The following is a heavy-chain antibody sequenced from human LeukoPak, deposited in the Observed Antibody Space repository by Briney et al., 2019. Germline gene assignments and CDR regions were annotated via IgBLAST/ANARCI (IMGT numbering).Heavy chain of an antibody. V-gene: IGHV7-4-1*02. CDR3: ARDFVFDTSGPARY. Sequence: ASVKVSCKASGYTFTYYAINWVRQAPGQGLQWMGWINTETGNPTYAQGFTGRFVFSLDTSVSTAYLQISSLKPEDTAVYYCARDFVFDTSGPARYWSQGALVTVSS. CDR2: INTETGNP. D-gene: IGHD3-22*01. CDR1: GYTFTYYA. J-gene: IGHJ4*02.